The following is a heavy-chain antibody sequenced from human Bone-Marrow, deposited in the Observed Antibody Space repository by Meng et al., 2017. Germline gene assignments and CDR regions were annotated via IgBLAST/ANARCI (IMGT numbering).Heavy chain of an antibody. CDR3: ARDFRIFRVQQTPYYYYYGMDV. CDR2: IKQNGSEK. CDR1: GFTFSSYW. D-gene: IGHD2-2*01. Sequence: GEFLKISCAASGFTFSSYWMSWVRQAPGKGLEWVANIKQNGSEKYYVDSVKGRFTISRDHAKNSLYLQMNSLRAEDTAVYYCARDFRIFRVQQTPYYYYYGMDVWGQGTTVTVSS. J-gene: IGHJ6*02. V-gene: IGHV3-7*01.